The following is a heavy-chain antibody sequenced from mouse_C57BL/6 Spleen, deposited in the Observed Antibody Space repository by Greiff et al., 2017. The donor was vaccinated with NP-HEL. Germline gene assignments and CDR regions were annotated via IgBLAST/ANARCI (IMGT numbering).Heavy chain of an antibody. CDR2: ISSGGSYT. J-gene: IGHJ2*01. CDR1: GFTFSSYG. CDR3: ARHDHYYGSSYFDY. D-gene: IGHD1-1*01. Sequence: EVQGVESGGDLVKPGGSLKLSCAASGFTFSSYGMSWVRQTPDKRLEWVATISSGGSYTYYPDSVKGRFTISRDNAKNTLYLQMSSLKSEDTAMYYCARHDHYYGSSYFDYWGQGTTLTVSS. V-gene: IGHV5-6*01.